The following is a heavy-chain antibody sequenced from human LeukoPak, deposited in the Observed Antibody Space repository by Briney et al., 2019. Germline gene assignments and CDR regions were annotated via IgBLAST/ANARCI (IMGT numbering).Heavy chain of an antibody. J-gene: IGHJ4*02. CDR3: AGPIFGVVMSPFDY. V-gene: IGHV3-30-3*01. Sequence: PGRSLRLSCAASGFTFSSYAMHWVRQAPGKGLEWVAVISYDGSNKYYADSVKGRFTISRDNSKNTLYLQMSSLRAEDTAVYYCAGPIFGVVMSPFDYWGQGTLVTVSS. CDR2: ISYDGSNK. D-gene: IGHD3-3*01. CDR1: GFTFSSYA.